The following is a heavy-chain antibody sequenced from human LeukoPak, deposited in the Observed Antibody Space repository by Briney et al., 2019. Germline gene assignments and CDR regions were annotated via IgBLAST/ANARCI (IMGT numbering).Heavy chain of an antibody. Sequence: GGSLRLSCAASGFTVSSNYMSWVRQAPGKGLEWVSVIYSGGSTYYADSVKGRFTISRDNSKNTLYLQMNSLRVEDTAVYYCARDNGAGYGSGSYQGAFDIWGQGTMVTVSS. CDR2: IYSGGST. CDR1: GFTVSSNY. V-gene: IGHV3-66*01. CDR3: ARDNGAGYGSGSYQGAFDI. J-gene: IGHJ3*02. D-gene: IGHD3-10*01.